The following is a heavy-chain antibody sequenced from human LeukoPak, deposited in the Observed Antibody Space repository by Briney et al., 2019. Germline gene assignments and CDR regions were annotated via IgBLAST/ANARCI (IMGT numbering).Heavy chain of an antibody. Sequence: ARASSKASGYTFSVYGTSSVPETPRQRVEWMGWISAYNGNTNYAQKLQGRVTMTTDTSTSTASMQLRSLRSDDTAVYYCARGGPFDYWGQGTPVTVSS. V-gene: IGHV1-18*01. CDR1: GYTFSVYG. D-gene: IGHD3-10*01. J-gene: IGHJ4*02. CDR2: ISAYNGNT. CDR3: ARGGPFDY.